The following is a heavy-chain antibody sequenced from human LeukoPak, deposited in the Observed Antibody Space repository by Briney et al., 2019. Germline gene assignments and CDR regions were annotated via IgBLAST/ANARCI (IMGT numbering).Heavy chain of an antibody. CDR3: AKEPIAVAGTFDY. CDR1: GFTFSSYA. D-gene: IGHD6-19*01. J-gene: IGHJ4*02. V-gene: IGHV3-23*01. CDR2: ISGSGGYT. Sequence: GGSLRLSRAASGFTFSSYAMSWVRQDPGRGLEWVSAISGSGGYTWYADSMKGRFTISRDNSKNTLYLQMNSLRAEDTAVYYCAKEPIAVAGTFDYWGQGTLVTVSS.